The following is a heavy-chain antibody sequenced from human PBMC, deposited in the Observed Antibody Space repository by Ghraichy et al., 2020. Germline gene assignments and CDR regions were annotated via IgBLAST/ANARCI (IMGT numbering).Heavy chain of an antibody. CDR3: ARGPPIVVDGSGYYRFDY. Sequence: SETLSLTCAVYGGSSSGYYWTWIRQPPGKGLEWIGEINHSGFTNYNSSLKSRVTISIDTSKKQFSLKLTSVTAADTAVYYCARGPPIVVDGSGYYRFDYWGQGTLVTVSS. CDR1: GGSSSGYY. V-gene: IGHV4-34*01. CDR2: INHSGFT. D-gene: IGHD3-22*01. J-gene: IGHJ4*02.